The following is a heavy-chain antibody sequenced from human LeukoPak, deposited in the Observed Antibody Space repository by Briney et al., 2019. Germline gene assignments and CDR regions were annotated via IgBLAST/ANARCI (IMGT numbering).Heavy chain of an antibody. Sequence: PGGSLRLSCAASGFTFSSYAMHWVRQAPGKGLEWVAVIAYDGSNKYYADSVKGRFTISRDNSKNTLYLQMNSLRAEDTAVYYFARQYYYDSSGYYLVGGGFDYWGQGTLVTVSS. V-gene: IGHV3-30*04. CDR3: ARQYYYDSSGYYLVGGGFDY. CDR2: IAYDGSNK. J-gene: IGHJ4*02. CDR1: GFTFSSYA. D-gene: IGHD3-22*01.